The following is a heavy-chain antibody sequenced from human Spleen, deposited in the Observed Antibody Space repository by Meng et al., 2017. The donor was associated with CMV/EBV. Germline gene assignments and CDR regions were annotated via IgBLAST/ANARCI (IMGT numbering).Heavy chain of an antibody. D-gene: IGHD2-2*02. CDR1: GYTFTGYY. V-gene: IGHV1-2*02. Sequence: ASVNVSCKASGYTFTGYYMHWVRQAPGQGLEWMGWVNANSGAKDYAQKFQGRVTMTRDTSISTAYMELSRLRSDDTAGYYCARGYSSGASCYIDDWGQGTLVTVSS. CDR2: VNANSGAK. CDR3: ARGYSSGASCYIDD. J-gene: IGHJ4*02.